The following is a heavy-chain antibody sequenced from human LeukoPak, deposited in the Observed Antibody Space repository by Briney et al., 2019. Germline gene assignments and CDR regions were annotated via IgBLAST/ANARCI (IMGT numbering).Heavy chain of an antibody. CDR1: GGSISSYY. J-gene: IGHJ4*02. CDR3: ARAWGYSSGWYGGYYFDY. D-gene: IGHD6-19*01. Sequence: SETLSLTCTVSGGSISSYYWSWIRQPPGKGLEWIGYIYYNGSTNYNPSLKSRVTISVDTSKNQFSLKLSSVTAADTAVYYCARAWGYSSGWYGGYYFDYWGQGTLVTVSS. CDR2: IYYNGST. V-gene: IGHV4-59*01.